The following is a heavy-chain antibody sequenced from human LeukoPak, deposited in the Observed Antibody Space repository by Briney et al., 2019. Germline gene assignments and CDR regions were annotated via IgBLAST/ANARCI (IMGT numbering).Heavy chain of an antibody. CDR3: ARPGVAGAKYAFDI. CDR2: INASGST. V-gene: IGHV4-61*02. Sequence: PSQTLSLTCTVSGGSINSGSYYWSWIRQPAGKGLEWIGRINASGSTRFNPSLKSRVTMSVDTSKNQFSLKLSSVTAADTAVYYCARPGVAGAKYAFDIWGQGTMVTVSS. J-gene: IGHJ3*02. CDR1: GGSINSGSYY. D-gene: IGHD6-19*01.